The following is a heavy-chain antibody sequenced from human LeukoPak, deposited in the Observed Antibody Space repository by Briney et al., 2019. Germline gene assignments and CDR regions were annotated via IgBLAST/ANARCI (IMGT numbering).Heavy chain of an antibody. D-gene: IGHD6-19*01. CDR2: ISGGTT. CDR1: GFTFGDYL. J-gene: IGHJ4*02. V-gene: IGHV3-49*04. CDR3: SGSSGWLSVY. Sequence: GGSLRLSCTASGFTFGDYLMSWVRQAPGKGREWIGFISGGTTEYAASLKSRCTISREDSTRIAYLQINSLTTEDTAVYYCSGSSGWLSVYWGQGTLVAVSS.